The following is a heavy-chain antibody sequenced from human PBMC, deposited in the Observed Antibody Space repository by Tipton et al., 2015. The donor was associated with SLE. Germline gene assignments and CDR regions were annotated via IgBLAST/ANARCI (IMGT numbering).Heavy chain of an antibody. J-gene: IGHJ3*02. CDR2: IYYSGST. CDR1: GGSISSYY. CDR3: ARDQGWFGEPYDAFDI. Sequence: GLVKPSETLSLTCAVSGGSISSYYWSWIRQPPGKGLEWIGYIYYSGSTNYNPSLKSRVTISVDTSKNQFSLKLSSVAAADTAVYYCARDQGWFGEPYDAFDIWGQGTMVTVSS. D-gene: IGHD3-10*01. V-gene: IGHV4-59*01.